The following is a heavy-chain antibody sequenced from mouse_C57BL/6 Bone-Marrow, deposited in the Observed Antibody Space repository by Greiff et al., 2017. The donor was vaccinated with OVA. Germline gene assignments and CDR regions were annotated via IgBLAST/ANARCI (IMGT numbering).Heavy chain of an antibody. D-gene: IGHD1-1*01. V-gene: IGHV3-6*01. Sequence: EVKLLESGPGLVKPSQSLSLTCSVTGYSITSGYYWNWIRQFPGNKLEWMGYISYDGSNNYNPSLKNRISITRDTSKNQFFLKLNSVTTEDTATYYCARGGRYYYGSHYAMDYWGQGTSVTVSS. J-gene: IGHJ4*01. CDR2: ISYDGSN. CDR3: ARGGRYYYGSHYAMDY. CDR1: GYSITSGYY.